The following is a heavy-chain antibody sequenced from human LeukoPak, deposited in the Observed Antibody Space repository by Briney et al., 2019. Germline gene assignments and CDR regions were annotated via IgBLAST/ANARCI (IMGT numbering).Heavy chain of an antibody. Sequence: SETQSLTCTVSGGSISSNDYYWGWIRQPPGKGLEWIGSIYYSGSTYCNPSLKSRVTISVDTSKNQFSLKLSSVTAADAAVYYCAGLLVGATMRDYWGQGTLVTVSS. D-gene: IGHD1-26*01. CDR2: IYYSGST. J-gene: IGHJ4*02. V-gene: IGHV4-39*01. CDR3: AGLLVGATMRDY. CDR1: GGSISSNDYY.